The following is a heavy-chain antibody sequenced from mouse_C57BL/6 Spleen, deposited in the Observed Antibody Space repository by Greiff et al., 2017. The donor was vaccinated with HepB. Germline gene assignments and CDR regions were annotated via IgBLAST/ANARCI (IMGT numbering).Heavy chain of an antibody. CDR2: IDPSDSYT. Sequence: VQLQQPGAELVKPGASVKLSCKASGYTFTSYWMQWVKQRPGQGLEWIGEIDPSDSYTNYNQKFKGKATLTVDTSSSTAYMQRSSLTSEDSAVYYCARRGIYYGNYVLAYWGQGTLVTVSA. CDR1: GYTFTSYW. V-gene: IGHV1-50*01. CDR3: ARRGIYYGNYVLAY. J-gene: IGHJ3*01. D-gene: IGHD2-1*01.